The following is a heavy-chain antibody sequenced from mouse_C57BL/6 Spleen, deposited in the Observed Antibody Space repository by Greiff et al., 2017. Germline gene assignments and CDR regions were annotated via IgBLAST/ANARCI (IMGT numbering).Heavy chain of an antibody. CDR2: IRNKANGYTT. CDR1: GFTFTDYY. J-gene: IGHJ1*03. CDR3: ARSPNWDARWYFDV. D-gene: IGHD4-1*01. Sequence: EVKLVESGGGLVQPGGSLSLSCAASGFTFTDYYMSWVRQPPGKALEWLGFIRNKANGYTTEYSASVKGRFTISRDNSQSILYLQMNALRAEDSATYYCARSPNWDARWYFDVWGTGTTVTVSS. V-gene: IGHV7-3*01.